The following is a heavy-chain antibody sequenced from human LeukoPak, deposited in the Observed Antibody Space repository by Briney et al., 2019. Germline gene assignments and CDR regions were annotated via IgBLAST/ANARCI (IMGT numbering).Heavy chain of an antibody. J-gene: IGHJ6*03. CDR3: AKAYYYMDV. CDR1: GGSFSGYY. CDR2: INHSGGT. V-gene: IGHV4-34*01. Sequence: SETLSLTCAFYGGSFSGYYWSWIRQPPGKGLEWIGEINHSGGTKYNPSLKSRVTISVDTSKNQFSLKLSSVTAADTAVYYCAKAYYYMDVWGKGTTVTVSS.